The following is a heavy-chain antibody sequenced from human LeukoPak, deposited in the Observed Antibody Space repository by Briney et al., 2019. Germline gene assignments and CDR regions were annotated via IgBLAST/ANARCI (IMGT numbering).Heavy chain of an antibody. CDR2: ISAHNGNT. CDR3: ARTYSSYFSSSEFDH. J-gene: IGHJ4*02. V-gene: IGHV1-18*01. CDR1: GYTFTSYG. Sequence: ASVKVSCKASGYTFTSYGISWVRQAPGQGLEWMGRISAHNGNTNYAQNLQGRVAMTTDTSTSTAYMELRSLRSDDTAVYYCARTYSSYFSSSEFDHWGRGTLVTVSS. D-gene: IGHD6-13*01.